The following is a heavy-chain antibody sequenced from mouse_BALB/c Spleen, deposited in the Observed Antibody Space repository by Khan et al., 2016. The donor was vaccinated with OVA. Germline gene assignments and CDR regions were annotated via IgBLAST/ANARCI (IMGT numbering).Heavy chain of an antibody. Sequence: VQLKESGAELVRPGALVKLSCKASGFNIKDYYMLWVKQRPEQGLEWIGWIDPENGNTIYDPKFQGKASITADTSSNTAYLQLSSLTSEDTAVDYCARRGCGNYWFAYWGQGTLVTVSA. J-gene: IGHJ3*01. CDR3: ARRGCGNYWFAY. CDR2: IDPENGNT. D-gene: IGHD2-1*01. V-gene: IGHV14-1*02. CDR1: GFNIKDYY.